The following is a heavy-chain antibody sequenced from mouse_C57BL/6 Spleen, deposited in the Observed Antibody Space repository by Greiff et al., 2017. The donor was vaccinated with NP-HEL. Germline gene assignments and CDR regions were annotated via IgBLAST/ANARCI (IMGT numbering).Heavy chain of an antibody. V-gene: IGHV5-9*01. CDR1: GFTFSSYT. CDR2: ISGGGGNT. D-gene: IGHD1-1*01. CDR3: ARQGGTRYWYFDV. Sequence: EVKLMESGGGLVKPGGSLKLSCAASGFTFSSYTMSWVRQTPEKRLEWVATISGGGGNTYYPDSVKGRFTISRDNAKNTLYLQMSSLRSEDTALYYCARQGGTRYWYFDVWGTGTTVTVSS. J-gene: IGHJ1*03.